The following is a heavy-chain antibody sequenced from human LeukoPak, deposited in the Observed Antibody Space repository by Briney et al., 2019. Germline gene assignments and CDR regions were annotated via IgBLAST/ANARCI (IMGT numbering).Heavy chain of an antibody. D-gene: IGHD3-10*01. V-gene: IGHV1-69*04. J-gene: IGHJ6*02. CDR1: GGTFSSYA. CDR2: IIPILGIA. Sequence: GASVKASCKASGGTFSSYAISWVRQAPGQGLEWMGRIIPILGIANYAQKFQGRVTITADKSTSTAYMELSSLRSEDTAVYYCARAGVRGAYGMDVWGQGTTVTVSS. CDR3: ARAGVRGAYGMDV.